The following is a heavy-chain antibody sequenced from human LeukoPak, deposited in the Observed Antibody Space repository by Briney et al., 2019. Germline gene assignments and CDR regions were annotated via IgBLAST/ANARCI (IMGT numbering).Heavy chain of an antibody. CDR2: IWYDGSNK. V-gene: IGHV3-33*08. J-gene: IGHJ6*02. CDR3: ARETYDSSDVDV. Sequence: GGSLRLSCAASGFTFTNYAMSWVRQAPGKGLEWVAVIWYDGSNKYYADSVKGRFTISRDNSKNTLYLQMNSLRAEDTAVYYCARETYDSSDVDVWGQGTTVTVS. CDR1: GFTFTNYA. D-gene: IGHD3-22*01.